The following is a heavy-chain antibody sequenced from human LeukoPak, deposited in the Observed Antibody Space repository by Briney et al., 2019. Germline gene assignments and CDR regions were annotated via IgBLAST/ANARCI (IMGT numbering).Heavy chain of an antibody. CDR3: ARGPLPMTRGFDP. D-gene: IGHD4-11*01. CDR1: GGSFSGYY. V-gene: IGHV4-34*01. Sequence: PSETLSLTCAVYGGSFSGYYWSWIRQPPGKGLEWIGEINHSGSTNYNPSLKSRVTISVDTSKNQFSLKLSSVTAADTAVYYCARGPLPMTRGFDPWGQGTLVTVSS. J-gene: IGHJ5*02. CDR2: INHSGST.